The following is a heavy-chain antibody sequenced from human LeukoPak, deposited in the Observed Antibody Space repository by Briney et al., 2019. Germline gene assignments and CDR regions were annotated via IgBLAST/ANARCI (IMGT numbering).Heavy chain of an antibody. D-gene: IGHD2-2*01. CDR1: GGTFSSYA. CDR2: IIPIFGTA. CDR3: ARDPYQLPYDY. J-gene: IGHJ4*02. V-gene: IGHV1-69*05. Sequence: SVKVSCKASGGTFSSYAISWVRQAPGQGLEWMGGIIPIFGTANYAQKFQGRVTITTDESTSTAYMELRSLRSDDTAVYYCARDPYQLPYDYWGRGTLVTVSS.